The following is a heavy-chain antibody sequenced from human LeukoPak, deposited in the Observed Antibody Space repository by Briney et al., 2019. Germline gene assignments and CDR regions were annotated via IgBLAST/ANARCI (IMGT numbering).Heavy chain of an antibody. V-gene: IGHV4-4*07. CDR2: IYTSEST. CDR3: ARGMTAADRGFYYYGMDV. J-gene: IGHJ6*02. CDR1: GGSISSYY. D-gene: IGHD6-13*01. Sequence: SETLSLTCTVSGGSISSYYWSWIRQPAGEGLEWIGRIYTSESTNYKPSLKSRVTMSVDASKKQFSLKLTSVTAADTAVYYCARGMTAADRGFYYYGMDVWGQGTTVTVSS.